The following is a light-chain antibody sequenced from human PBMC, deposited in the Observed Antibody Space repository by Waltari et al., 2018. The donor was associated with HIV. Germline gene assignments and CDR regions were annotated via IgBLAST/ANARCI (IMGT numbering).Light chain of an antibody. CDR2: DND. Sequence: QSVLTQPPSVSAAPGQKVAISCSVSSSNIGTDYLSWYQHVPGSAPKLLIYDNDKRPSGTPDRFSGSKSGTSATLDITGLQTGDGADYYCGTWDRSLGGGVFGGGTKLTVL. J-gene: IGLJ3*02. CDR3: GTWDRSLGGGV. V-gene: IGLV1-51*01. CDR1: SSNIGTDY.